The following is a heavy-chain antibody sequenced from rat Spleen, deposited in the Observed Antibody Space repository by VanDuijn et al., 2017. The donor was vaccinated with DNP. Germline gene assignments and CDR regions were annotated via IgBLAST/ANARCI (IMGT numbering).Heavy chain of an antibody. Sequence: EVQLQESGPGLVKPSQSLSLTCSVTGYSITSNFRWSWIRKFPGNTLEWMGYINSAGSTDYNPSLKSRISITRDTSKNQFSLLINSVTTEDTATYYCARSNFYDGPRFAYWGQGTLVTVSS. J-gene: IGHJ3*01. CDR2: INSAGST. CDR1: GYSITSNFR. D-gene: IGHD1-12*02. CDR3: ARSNFYDGPRFAY. V-gene: IGHV3-3*01.